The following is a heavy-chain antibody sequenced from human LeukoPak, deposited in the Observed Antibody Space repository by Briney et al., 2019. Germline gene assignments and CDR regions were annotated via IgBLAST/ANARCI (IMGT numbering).Heavy chain of an antibody. V-gene: IGHV4-34*01. J-gene: IGHJ4*02. CDR1: GGSFSGYY. CDR2: INHSGSA. Sequence: ASETLSLTCAAYGGSFSGYYWSCIRQPPGKGLEWIGEINHSGSANYNPSLKRRVTISVDTSKNQFSLKLSSVTAADTAVYYCGIGLFGAAPRLFDYWGQGTLVTVSS. CDR3: GIGLFGAAPRLFDY. D-gene: IGHD6-6*01.